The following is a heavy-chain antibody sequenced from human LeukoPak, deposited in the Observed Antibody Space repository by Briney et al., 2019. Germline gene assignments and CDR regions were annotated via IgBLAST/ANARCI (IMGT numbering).Heavy chain of an antibody. D-gene: IGHD3-10*01. CDR1: GFTVSSNE. V-gene: IGHV3-38-3*01. CDR3: ARASIVRGIWGGKSKSSFDY. J-gene: IGHJ4*02. Sequence: GGSLRLSCAASGFTVSSNEMSWVRQAPGKGLEWVSSISGGSTYYADSRKGRFTISRDNSKNTLHLQMNSLRAEDTAVYYCARASIVRGIWGGKSKSSFDYWGQGTLVTVSS. CDR2: ISGGST.